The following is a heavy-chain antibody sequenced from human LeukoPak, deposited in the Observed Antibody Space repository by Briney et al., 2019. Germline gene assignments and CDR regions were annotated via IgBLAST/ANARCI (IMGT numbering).Heavy chain of an antibody. J-gene: IGHJ4*02. CDR1: GFTFSSYG. CDR2: IWYDGSNK. D-gene: IGHD3-22*01. Sequence: GGSLRLSCAASGFTFSSYGMHWVRQAPGKGPEWVAVIWYDGSNKYYADSVKGRFTISRDNSKNTLYLQMNSLRAEDTAVYYCAREGGYYYDSSGIPLNYWGQGTLVTVSS. CDR3: AREGGYYYDSSGIPLNY. V-gene: IGHV3-33*01.